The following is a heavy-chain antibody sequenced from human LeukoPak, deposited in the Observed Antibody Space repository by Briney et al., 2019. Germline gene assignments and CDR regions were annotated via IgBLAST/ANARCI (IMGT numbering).Heavy chain of an antibody. CDR3: SRVSSRRFDY. CDR1: GASIRSGNIH. V-gene: IGHV4-39*01. J-gene: IGHJ4*02. Sequence: SETLSLTCAVSGASIRSGNIHWAWIRQPPGGGLEWIASLSSGGITLYSASLKSRVTIFADTSDYQFFLSLRSVTAADTAVYCCSRVSSRRFDYWGQGNLVTVSS. CDR2: LSSGGIT.